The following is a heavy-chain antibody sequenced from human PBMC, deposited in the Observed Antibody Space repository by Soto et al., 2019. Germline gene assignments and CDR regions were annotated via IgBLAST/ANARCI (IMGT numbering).Heavy chain of an antibody. CDR1: GFTFRSFT. D-gene: IGHD6-13*01. Sequence: WGSLRLSCAASGFTFRSFTMNWVRHAPGKGLEWVSTISSNSAYIYYTDALRGRFTISRDNAKNSLHLQMNSLRAEDTAVYYCTRDASRDSSARGWFDPWGPGTLVTVSS. J-gene: IGHJ5*02. V-gene: IGHV3-21*01. CDR3: TRDASRDSSARGWFDP. CDR2: ISSNSAYI.